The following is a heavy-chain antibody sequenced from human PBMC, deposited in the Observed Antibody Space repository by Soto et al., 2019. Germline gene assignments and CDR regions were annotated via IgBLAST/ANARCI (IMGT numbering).Heavy chain of an antibody. CDR3: ARDGGVQARFDP. D-gene: IGHD2-8*02. Sequence: ASVKVSCKASGYTFTSYAMHWVRQAPGQRLEWMGWINAGNGNTKYSQKFQGRVTITRDTSASTAYMELSSLRSEDTAVYYCARDGGVQARFDPWGQGTLVTVSS. CDR1: GYTFTSYA. CDR2: INAGNGNT. V-gene: IGHV1-3*01. J-gene: IGHJ5*02.